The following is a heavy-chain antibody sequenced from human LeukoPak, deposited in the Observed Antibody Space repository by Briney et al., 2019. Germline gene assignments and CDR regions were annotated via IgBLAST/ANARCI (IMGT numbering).Heavy chain of an antibody. CDR3: ARVGSGHIVVVTAHYYYYMDV. J-gene: IGHJ6*03. Sequence: PGGSLRLSCAASGFTFSSYSMNWVRQAPGKGLEWVSSISSSSSYIYYADSVKGRFTISRDNAKNSLYLQMNSLRAEDTAVYYCARVGSGHIVVVTAHYYYYMDVWGKGTTVTVSS. CDR2: ISSSSSYI. D-gene: IGHD2-21*02. CDR1: GFTFSSYS. V-gene: IGHV3-21*01.